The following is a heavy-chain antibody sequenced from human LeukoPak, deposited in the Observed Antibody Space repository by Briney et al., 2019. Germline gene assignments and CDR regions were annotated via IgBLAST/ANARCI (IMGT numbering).Heavy chain of an antibody. J-gene: IGHJ3*02. V-gene: IGHV3-9*01. CDR3: AKDIISRGDYILYAFDT. CDR1: GFTFDGYA. Sequence: PGGSLRLSCEASGFTFDGYAMHWVRQAPGKGLEWVSGISWKSGRIAYADSVKGRFTISRDNAKKSLYVQMNSLRAEDTALYYCAKDIISRGDYILYAFDTWGQGTMVTVSS. D-gene: IGHD4-17*01. CDR2: ISWKSGRI.